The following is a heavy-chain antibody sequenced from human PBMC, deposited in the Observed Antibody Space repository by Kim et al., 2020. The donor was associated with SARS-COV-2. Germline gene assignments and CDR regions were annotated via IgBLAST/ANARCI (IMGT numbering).Heavy chain of an antibody. Sequence: SETLSLTCTVSGGSISSSSYYWGWIRQPPGKGLELIGSIYYSGSTYYNPSLKSRVTISVDTSKNQFSLKLSSVTAADTAVYYCARLYVRERITMIVVVEGGAFDIWGQGTMVTVSS. CDR3: ARLYVRERITMIVVVEGGAFDI. J-gene: IGHJ3*02. CDR1: GGSISSSSYY. V-gene: IGHV4-39*01. D-gene: IGHD3-22*01. CDR2: IYYSGST.